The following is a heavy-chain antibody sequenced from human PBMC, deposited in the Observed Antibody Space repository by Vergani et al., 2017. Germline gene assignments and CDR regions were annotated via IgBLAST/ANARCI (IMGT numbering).Heavy chain of an antibody. CDR2: IKEDGSET. Sequence: EVQLVESGGTWVQPGGSLRLSCAASGFNFRSYWMSWVRQAPGKGLEWVAHIKEDGSETFYLDSVRGRFSISKDNSKNSLILQMNGLRVEDTAVYYCARMDIGGGGRAAPVFDHWGQGALVTVTS. CDR3: ARMDIGGGGRAAPVFDH. D-gene: IGHD5-12*01. V-gene: IGHV3-7*01. J-gene: IGHJ4*02. CDR1: GFNFRSYW.